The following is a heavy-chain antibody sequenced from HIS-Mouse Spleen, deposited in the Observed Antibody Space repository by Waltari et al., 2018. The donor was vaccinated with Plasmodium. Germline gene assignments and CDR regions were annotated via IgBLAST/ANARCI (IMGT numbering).Heavy chain of an antibody. CDR1: GGTFSSSA. V-gene: IGHV1-69*04. D-gene: IGHD6-13*01. Sequence: VQLVQSGAEVKKPGSSVKVSCKDSGGTFSSSAIRWVRQAPGQGLEWMGSIIPILGITNYAQNFQGRVTITADKSTSTAYMELSSLRSEDTAVYYCARVLSIAAAGKDAFDIWGQGTMVTVSS. CDR3: ARVLSIAAAGKDAFDI. CDR2: IIPILGIT. J-gene: IGHJ3*02.